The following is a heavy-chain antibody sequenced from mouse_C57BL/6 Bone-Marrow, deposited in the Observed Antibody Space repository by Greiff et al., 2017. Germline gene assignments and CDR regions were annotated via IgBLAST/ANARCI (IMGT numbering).Heavy chain of an antibody. D-gene: IGHD1-1*01. CDR3: TTPITTVVEAYAMDY. Sequence: VQLQQSGAELVRPGASVKLSCTASGFNIKDDYMHWVKQRPEQGLEWIGWIDPENGDTEYASKFQGKATITADTSSNTAYLQLSSLTSEDTAVYYCTTPITTVVEAYAMDYWGQGTSVTVSS. CDR1: GFNIKDDY. CDR2: IDPENGDT. V-gene: IGHV14-4*01. J-gene: IGHJ4*01.